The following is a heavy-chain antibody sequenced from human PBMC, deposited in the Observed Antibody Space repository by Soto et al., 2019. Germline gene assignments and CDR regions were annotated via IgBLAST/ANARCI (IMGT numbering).Heavy chain of an antibody. CDR3: ARDLRRYSSSWSKAYDFDY. D-gene: IGHD6-13*01. Sequence: ASVKVSCKASGYPFIDYYMHWVRQAPGQGLEWMGWINPNSGGTNYAQKFQGRVTMTRDTSISTAYMELSRLRSDDTAVYYCARDLRRYSSSWSKAYDFDYWGQGTLVTVSS. V-gene: IGHV1-2*02. CDR2: INPNSGGT. J-gene: IGHJ4*02. CDR1: GYPFIDYY.